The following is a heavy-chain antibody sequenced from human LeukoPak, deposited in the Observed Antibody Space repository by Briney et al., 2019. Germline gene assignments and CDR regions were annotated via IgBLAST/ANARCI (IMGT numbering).Heavy chain of an antibody. J-gene: IGHJ4*02. CDR2: INQDGSET. V-gene: IGHV3-7*01. Sequence: GGSLRLSCAASGFTFSGSWMDWVRQAPGKGLEWVANINQDGSETYYVDSAKGRFTISRDNAKNSLYLQMDSLRVEDTDMYYCTKALDFWGQGTLVTVSS. CDR3: TKALDF. CDR1: GFTFSGSW.